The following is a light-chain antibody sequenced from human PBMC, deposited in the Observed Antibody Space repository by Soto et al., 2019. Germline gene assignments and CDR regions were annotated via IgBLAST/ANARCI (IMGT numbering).Light chain of an antibody. Sequence: QSALTQPASVSGSPGQSITISCTGTSVDVGGYIYVSWYQQHPGKAPKVVIYDVSNRPSGVPDRFSGSKSGNTASLTISGLKDEDEADYYCSSYTSSSTYVFGTGTKLTVL. V-gene: IGLV2-14*01. J-gene: IGLJ1*01. CDR1: SVDVGGYIY. CDR2: DVS. CDR3: SSYTSSSTYV.